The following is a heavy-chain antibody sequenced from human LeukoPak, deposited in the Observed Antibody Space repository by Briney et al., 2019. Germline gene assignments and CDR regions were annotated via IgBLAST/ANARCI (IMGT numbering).Heavy chain of an antibody. Sequence: ASVKVSCKASGYTFTGYYMHWVRQAPGQGLEWMGRINPNSGGTNYAQKFQGRVTMTRDKSISTAYMELSRLRSDDTAVYYCTRSYSSSWYYFDYWGQGTLVTVSS. CDR1: GYTFTGYY. CDR3: TRSYSSSWYYFDY. J-gene: IGHJ4*02. D-gene: IGHD6-13*01. V-gene: IGHV1-2*06. CDR2: INPNSGGT.